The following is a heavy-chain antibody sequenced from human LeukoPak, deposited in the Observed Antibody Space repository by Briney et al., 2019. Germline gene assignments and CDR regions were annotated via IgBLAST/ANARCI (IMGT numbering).Heavy chain of an antibody. D-gene: IGHD3-22*01. CDR2: IYNSGST. J-gene: IGHJ3*02. V-gene: IGHV4-59*01. CDR1: GGSISTYY. Sequence: RPSETLSLTCTASGGSISTYYWSWIRQPPGKGLEWIAYIYNSGSTNSNPSLKSRVTISVDTSKNQFSLRLSSVTAADTAVYYCARIYYDSGAYYRRAFDIWGRGTMVSVSS. CDR3: ARIYYDSGAYYRRAFDI.